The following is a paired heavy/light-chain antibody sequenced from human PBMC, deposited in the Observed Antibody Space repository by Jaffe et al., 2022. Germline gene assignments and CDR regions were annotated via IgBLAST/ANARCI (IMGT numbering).Light chain of an antibody. CDR3: LQYKSYPVT. J-gene: IGKJ4*01. CDR2: AAS. V-gene: IGKV1-17*01. Sequence: DIQMTQSPSSLSASVGDRVTITCRASQGIRNDLGWYQQKSGKAPKRLIYAASNLQSGVPSRFSGSGSGTEFTLTISSLQPEDFATYYCLQYKSYPVTFGGGTKVEIK. CDR1: QGIRND.
Heavy chain of an antibody. Sequence: EVQLVESGGGLVQPGGSLRLSCAASGFTFSDHYMDWVRQAPGKGLEWVGRSRNKANSYTTEYAASVKGRFTISRDDSKNSLYLQMNSPNTEDTAVYYCARTSQCSGGPCYPFDYWGQGSLVTVSS. CDR3: ARTSQCSGGPCYPFDY. V-gene: IGHV3-72*01. CDR2: SRNKANSYTT. D-gene: IGHD2-15*01. CDR1: GFTFSDHY. J-gene: IGHJ4*02.